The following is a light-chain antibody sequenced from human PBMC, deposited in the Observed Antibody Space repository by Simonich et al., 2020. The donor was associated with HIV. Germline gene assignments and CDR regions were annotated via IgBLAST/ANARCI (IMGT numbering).Light chain of an antibody. Sequence: EIVMTQSPATLSVSPGKRATLSCRANQRFSGNLTWYQQKPGQAPRLLICGAFTRATGIPARFRGSGSGTDFPLTSSSLEPEDFAVYYCQQRSNWPATFGQGTKLEIK. CDR1: QRFSGN. V-gene: IGKV3-11*01. CDR3: QQRSNWPAT. J-gene: IGKJ2*01. CDR2: GAF.